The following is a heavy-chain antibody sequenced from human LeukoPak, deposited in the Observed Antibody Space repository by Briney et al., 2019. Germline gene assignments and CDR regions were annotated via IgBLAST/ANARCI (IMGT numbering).Heavy chain of an antibody. CDR3: ARDRAGTFDY. V-gene: IGHV3-30*03. CDR1: GFTFSSYG. Sequence: GGSLRLSCAASGFTFSSYGMHWVRQAPGKGLEWVAVISYDGSNKYYADSVKGRFTISRDNSKNTLYLQMNSLRAEDTAVYYCARDRAGTFDYWGQGTLVTVSS. J-gene: IGHJ4*02. CDR2: ISYDGSNK. D-gene: IGHD6-19*01.